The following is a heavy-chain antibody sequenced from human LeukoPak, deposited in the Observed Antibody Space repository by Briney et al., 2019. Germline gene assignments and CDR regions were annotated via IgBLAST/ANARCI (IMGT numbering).Heavy chain of an antibody. CDR2: ISAYNGNT. V-gene: IGHV1-18*01. CDR3: ARAYSSGWYDYEDEYNWFDP. CDR1: GYTFTSYG. Sequence: GASVKVSCKASGYTFTSYGISWVRQAPGQGLEWMGWISAYNGNTNYAQKLQGRVTMTTDTSTSTAYMELRSLRSDDTAVYYCARAYSSGWYDYEDEYNWFDPRGQGTLVTVSS. J-gene: IGHJ5*02. D-gene: IGHD6-19*01.